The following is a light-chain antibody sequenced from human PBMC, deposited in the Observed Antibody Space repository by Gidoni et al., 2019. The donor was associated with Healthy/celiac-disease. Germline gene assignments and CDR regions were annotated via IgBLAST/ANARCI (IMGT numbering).Light chain of an antibody. V-gene: IGKV3-11*01. CDR1: QSVSSY. Sequence: ELVLTRSPATLSLSPGERATLSCRASQSVSSYLAWYQQKPGQAPRLLNYDASNRATGIPARFSGSGSGTDFTLTISSLEPEDFAVYYCQQRSNWPPFTFGPGTKVDIK. CDR3: QQRSNWPPFT. CDR2: DAS. J-gene: IGKJ3*01.